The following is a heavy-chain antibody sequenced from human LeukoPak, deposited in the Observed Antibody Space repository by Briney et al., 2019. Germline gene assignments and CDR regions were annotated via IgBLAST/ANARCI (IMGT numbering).Heavy chain of an antibody. D-gene: IGHD3-22*01. Sequence: ASVKVSCKASGYTFSGYYIFWVRRAPGQGLEWMGWINPNSGGTNYAPEFQGRLTMTRDTSITTAYMELSTLRSDDTAVYYCASYYYDSSGYYYDYWGQGTLVTVSS. CDR3: ASYYYDSSGYYYDY. V-gene: IGHV1-2*02. CDR1: GYTFSGYY. J-gene: IGHJ4*02. CDR2: INPNSGGT.